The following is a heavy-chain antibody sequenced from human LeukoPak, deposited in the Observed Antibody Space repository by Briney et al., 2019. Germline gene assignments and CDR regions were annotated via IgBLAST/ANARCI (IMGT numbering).Heavy chain of an antibody. V-gene: IGHV3-21*01. CDR3: ARDKDDKYSSSLDY. Sequence: GGSLRLSCAASGFTFSSYSMNWVRQAPGKGLEWVSSISSSSSYIYYADSVKGRFTISRDNAKNSLYLQMNSLGAEDTAVYYCARDKDDKYSSSLDYWGQGTLVTVSS. CDR2: ISSSSSYI. J-gene: IGHJ4*02. CDR1: GFTFSSYS. D-gene: IGHD6-6*01.